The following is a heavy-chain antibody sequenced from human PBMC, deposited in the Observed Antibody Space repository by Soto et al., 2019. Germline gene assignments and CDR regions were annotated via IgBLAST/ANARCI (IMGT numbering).Heavy chain of an antibody. CDR2: INAGNGNT. CDR1: GYTFTSYA. V-gene: IGHV1-3*01. J-gene: IGHJ4*02. CDR3: ARDLGGWPEY. Sequence: QVQLVQSGAEVKKPGASVKVSCKASGYTFTSYAIHWVRQAPGQRLEWMGWINAGNGNTKYSQKFQDRVTITRDTSASPAYMELSSLRSEDTAVYYCARDLGGWPEYWGQGTLVTVSS. D-gene: IGHD6-19*01.